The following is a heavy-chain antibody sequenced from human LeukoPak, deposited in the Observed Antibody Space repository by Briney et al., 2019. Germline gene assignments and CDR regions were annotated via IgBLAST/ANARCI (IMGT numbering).Heavy chain of an antibody. CDR1: GITLSNYG. V-gene: IGHV3-23*01. J-gene: IGHJ4*02. Sequence: GGSLRLSCAVSGITLSNYGMSWVRQAPGKGLEWVAGISGSGGGTTYADSVKGRFTIPRDNSKNTLYLQMNSLRAEDTAVYFCAKRGVVIRVILVGFHKEAYYFDSWGQGALVTVSS. CDR2: ISGSGGGT. D-gene: IGHD3-10*01. CDR3: AKRGVVIRVILVGFHKEAYYFDS.